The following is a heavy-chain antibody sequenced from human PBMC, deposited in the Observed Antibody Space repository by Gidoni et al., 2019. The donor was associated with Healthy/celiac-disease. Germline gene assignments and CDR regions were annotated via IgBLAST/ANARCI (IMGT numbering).Heavy chain of an antibody. D-gene: IGHD5-12*01. CDR3: ATVEMATIPGGVGY. Sequence: QVQLVQSGAEVKKPGAAVKVSCKVSGDTLTELSMHWVRQDPGKGLEWRGGFYPEDGETLYAQQFPGSVTLTEAPSTDTASMELSSLRSEDTAVYYCATVEMATIPGGVGYWGQGTLVTVSS. V-gene: IGHV1-24*01. CDR2: FYPEDGET. CDR1: GDTLTELS. J-gene: IGHJ4*02.